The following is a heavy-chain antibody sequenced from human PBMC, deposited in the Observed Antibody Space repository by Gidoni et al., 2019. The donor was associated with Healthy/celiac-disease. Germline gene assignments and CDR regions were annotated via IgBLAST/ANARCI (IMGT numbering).Heavy chain of an antibody. CDR1: GFTFSSYS. D-gene: IGHD2-21*02. J-gene: IGHJ4*02. CDR2: ISSSSSYI. Sequence: EVQLVESGGGLVKPGGSLRLSCAASGFTFSSYSMNWVRQAPGKGLEWVSSISSSSSYIYYADSVKGRFTISRDNAKNSLYLQMSSLRAEDTAVYYCARAFLVVTATPRYWGQGTLVTVSS. V-gene: IGHV3-21*01. CDR3: ARAFLVVTATPRY.